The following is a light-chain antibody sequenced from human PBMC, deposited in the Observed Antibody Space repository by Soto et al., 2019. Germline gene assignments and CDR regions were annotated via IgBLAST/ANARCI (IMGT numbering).Light chain of an antibody. J-gene: IGKJ1*01. V-gene: IGKV3-15*01. CDR1: QSVNSD. Sequence: ETVMTQSPATLSVSPEERATLSCRASQSVNSDLAWYQKKPGQAPRLLIYGASTRATGIPARFSGGGSGTEFTLTISSLQSEDFAVYYCQQNDNWPRTFGQGTKVDI. CDR2: GAS. CDR3: QQNDNWPRT.